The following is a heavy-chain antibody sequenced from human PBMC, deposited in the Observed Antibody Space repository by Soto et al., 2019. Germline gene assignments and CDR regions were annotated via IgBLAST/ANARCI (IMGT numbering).Heavy chain of an antibody. J-gene: IGHJ5*01. Sequence: EVQLLESGGGLVQPGGSLRLSCVASGFTFSNHAMSWVRLAPGRRLEWVSGISASGGSTYYADSVKGRFTISRDNSKNTMYLHMNSLRAEDTAVYYCAKSEYCSGTTCYDWFASWGQGTLVTVSS. CDR3: AKSEYCSGTTCYDWFAS. V-gene: IGHV3-23*01. CDR2: ISASGGST. CDR1: GFTFSNHA. D-gene: IGHD2-2*01.